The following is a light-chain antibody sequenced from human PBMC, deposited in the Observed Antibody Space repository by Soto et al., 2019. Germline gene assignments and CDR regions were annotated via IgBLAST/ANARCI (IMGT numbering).Light chain of an antibody. Sequence: DIQMTQSPSTLSASVGDRVTITCRASQSITGWLAWYQQKPGKAPNFLIYDASSLESGVPSRFSGSGSRTEFTRIISGLQPDESATYYCQQYTNTHNPWMFGQGTKVDIK. V-gene: IGKV1-5*01. CDR2: DAS. CDR1: QSITGW. CDR3: QQYTNTHNPWM. J-gene: IGKJ1*01.